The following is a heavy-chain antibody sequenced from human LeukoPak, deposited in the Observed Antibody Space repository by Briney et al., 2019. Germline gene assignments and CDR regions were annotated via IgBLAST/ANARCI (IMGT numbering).Heavy chain of an antibody. CDR1: GGSISSSSYY. J-gene: IGHJ4*02. CDR3: ARQVRATGGDY. Sequence: PSETLSLTCTVSGGSISSSSYYWGWIRQPPGKGLEWIGSIYYSGSTYYNPSLKSRVTISVDTSKNQFSLKLSSVTAADTAVYYCARQVRATGGDYWGQGTLVTVSS. D-gene: IGHD1-26*01. V-gene: IGHV4-39*01. CDR2: IYYSGST.